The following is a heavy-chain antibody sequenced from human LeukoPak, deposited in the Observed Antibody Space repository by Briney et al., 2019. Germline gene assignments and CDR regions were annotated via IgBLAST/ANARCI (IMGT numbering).Heavy chain of an antibody. J-gene: IGHJ4*02. D-gene: IGHD6-19*01. CDR2: IYPGDSDT. V-gene: IGHV5-51*01. CDR3: ARRVFSSGWYVIRPATHFDY. Sequence: GESLKISCKGSGYTFTTYWIGWVRQVPGKGLEWMGIIYPGDSDTRYSPSFQGQVTISADKSISTAYLQWSSLKASDTAMYYCARRVFSSGWYVIRPATHFDYWGQGTLVTVSS. CDR1: GYTFTTYW.